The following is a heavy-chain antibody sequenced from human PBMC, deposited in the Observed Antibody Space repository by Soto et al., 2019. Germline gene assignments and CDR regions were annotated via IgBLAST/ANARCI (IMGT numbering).Heavy chain of an antibody. CDR1: GYTFTNYA. V-gene: IGHV1-3*01. Sequence: QVQLVQSGAEVKKPGASVKLSCKTSGYTFTNYAMHWVRQAPGQRLEWMGWINGGYGNTEYSQKFRGRVTITRDTSASTGYMELSSLTSEDTAVYYCASSSTATTVYGYWGQGTLVIVSS. D-gene: IGHD4-17*01. CDR3: ASSSTATTVYGY. J-gene: IGHJ4*02. CDR2: INGGYGNT.